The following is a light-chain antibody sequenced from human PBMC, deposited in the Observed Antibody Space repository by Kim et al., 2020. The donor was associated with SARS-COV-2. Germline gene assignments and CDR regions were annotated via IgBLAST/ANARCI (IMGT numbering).Light chain of an antibody. V-gene: IGLV10-54*04. CDR2: RNK. CDR3: SAWDSSLSTWV. J-gene: IGLJ3*02. CDR1: SNKVGNPG. Sequence: QTATLHCTGNSNKVGNPGAAWLQQHQGHPPKLLSYRNKNRPSGISERFSASRSGNTASLTITGLQPEDEADYYCSAWDSSLSTWVFGGGTQLTVL.